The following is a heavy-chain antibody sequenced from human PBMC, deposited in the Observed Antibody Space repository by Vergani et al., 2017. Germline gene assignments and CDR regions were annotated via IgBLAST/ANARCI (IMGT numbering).Heavy chain of an antibody. CDR3: ARDFLTGVTTLDYYYMGV. CDR1: GFPFSDYG. Sequence: QVQLVESGGGEVQPGRSLRLSCSAAGFPFSDYGVHWVRQAPGKGLEWVSVISYDGNKKNYADSVKGRFTISRDNSKNTLYLEMNALRAEDTAVYYCARDFLTGVTTLDYYYMGVWGKGTTVTGSS. V-gene: IGHV3-30*03. D-gene: IGHD1-1*01. CDR2: ISYDGNKK. J-gene: IGHJ6*03.